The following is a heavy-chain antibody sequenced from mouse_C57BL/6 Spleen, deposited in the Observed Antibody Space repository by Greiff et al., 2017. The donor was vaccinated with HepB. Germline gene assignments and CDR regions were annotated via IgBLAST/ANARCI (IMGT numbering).Heavy chain of an antibody. D-gene: IGHD6-5*01. CDR2: IRNKANGYTT. J-gene: IGHJ4*01. V-gene: IGHV7-3*01. Sequence: EVKLMESGGGLVQPGGSLSLSCAASGFTFTDYYMSWVRQPPGKALEWLGFIRNKANGYTTEYSASVKGRFTISRDNSQSILYLQRNALRAEDSATYDCARYLSSMDYWGQGTSVTVSS. CDR1: GFTFTDYY. CDR3: ARYLSSMDY.